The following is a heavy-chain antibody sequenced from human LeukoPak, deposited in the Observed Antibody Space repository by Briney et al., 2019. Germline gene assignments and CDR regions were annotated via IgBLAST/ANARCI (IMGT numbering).Heavy chain of an antibody. Sequence: SETLSLTCAVYGGSFSGYYWSWIRQPPGKGLEWIGEINHSGSTNYNPSLKSRVTISVDTSKNQFSLKLSSVTAADTAVYYCAKDSSGRSDYWGQGTLVTVSS. J-gene: IGHJ4*02. CDR2: INHSGST. CDR3: AKDSSGRSDY. D-gene: IGHD1-26*01. CDR1: GGSFSGYY. V-gene: IGHV4-34*01.